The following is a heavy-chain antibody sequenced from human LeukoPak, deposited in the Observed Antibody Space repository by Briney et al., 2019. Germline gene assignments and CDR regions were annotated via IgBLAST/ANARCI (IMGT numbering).Heavy chain of an antibody. CDR1: GFIVSNNY. J-gene: IGHJ6*02. V-gene: IGHV3-66*01. D-gene: IGHD6-13*01. CDR3: ARFPGIANVFYYGMDV. Sequence: GGSLRLSCAASGFIVSNNYINWVRQAPGKGLEGVSVIYSGGSTYYADSEKGRFTISRDSSKNTLYLQMNSLRVEDTAVYYCARFPGIANVFYYGMDVWGQGTTVTVSS. CDR2: IYSGGST.